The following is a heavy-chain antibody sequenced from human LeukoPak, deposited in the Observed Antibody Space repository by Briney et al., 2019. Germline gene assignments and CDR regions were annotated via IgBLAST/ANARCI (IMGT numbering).Heavy chain of an antibody. V-gene: IGHV4-39*01. CDR1: GGSISSSSYY. CDR3: ARHPCSGGSCYSIDY. D-gene: IGHD2-15*01. Sequence: SETLSLTCTVSGGSISSSSYYWGWIRQPPGRGLEWIGSIYYSGSTNYNPSLKSRVTISVDTSKNQFSLKLSSVTAADTAVYYCARHPCSGGSCYSIDYWGQGTLVTVSS. J-gene: IGHJ4*02. CDR2: IYYSGST.